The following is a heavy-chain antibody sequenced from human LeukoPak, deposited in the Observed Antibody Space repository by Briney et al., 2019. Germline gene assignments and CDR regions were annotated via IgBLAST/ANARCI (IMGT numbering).Heavy chain of an antibody. CDR1: GFTFSSYS. Sequence: GGSLRLSCAASGFTFSSYSMNWVRQAPGKGLEWVSSISSSSSYIYYADSVKGRFTIPRDNAKNSLYLQMNSLRAEDTAVYYCARAALGYCSGGSCYPGYWGQGTLVTVSS. V-gene: IGHV3-21*01. D-gene: IGHD2-15*01. J-gene: IGHJ4*02. CDR3: ARAALGYCSGGSCYPGY. CDR2: ISSSSSYI.